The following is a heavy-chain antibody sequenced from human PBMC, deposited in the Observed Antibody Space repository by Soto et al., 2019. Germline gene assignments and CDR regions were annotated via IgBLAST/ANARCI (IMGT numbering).Heavy chain of an antibody. J-gene: IGHJ4*02. V-gene: IGHV3-74*01. CDR1: GFTFSSYW. CDR3: ARGATGYGNFDY. D-gene: IGHD5-12*01. CDR2: INGDGSSI. Sequence: PGGPLRLSCAASGFTFSSYWMHWVRQAPGKGLVWLSRINGDGSSIYYAESVKGRFTISRDSAKNTLFLQINSLRDEDTAVYYCARGATGYGNFDYWGQGTLVTVSS.